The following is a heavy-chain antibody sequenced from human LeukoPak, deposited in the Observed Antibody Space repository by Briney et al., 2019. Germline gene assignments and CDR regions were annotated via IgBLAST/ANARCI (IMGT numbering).Heavy chain of an antibody. J-gene: IGHJ4*02. CDR2: IYTSGST. V-gene: IGHV4-4*07. CDR1: GGSISSYY. CDR3: ARGPHRYSSSSGYYFDY. Sequence: PSETLSLTCTVSGGSISSYYWSWIRQPAGKGLEWIGRIYTSGSTNYNPSLKSRVTMSVDTSKNQFSLKLSSVTAADTAVYYCARGPHRYSSSSGYYFDYWGQGTLVTVSS. D-gene: IGHD6-6*01.